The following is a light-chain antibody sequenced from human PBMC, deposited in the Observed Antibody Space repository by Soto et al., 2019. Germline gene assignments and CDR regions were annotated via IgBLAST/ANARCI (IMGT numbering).Light chain of an antibody. CDR3: AAWDDSMSGLV. CDR2: RNN. Sequence: QSVLTQPPSASGTPGQRVTISCSGSSSNIGSNYVYWYQQLPATAPNLLIYRNNQRPSGVPDRFSGSKYGTSASLAISGLRSEDDAAYYCAAWDDSMSGLVFGGGTKLTVL. CDR1: SSNIGSNY. V-gene: IGLV1-47*01. J-gene: IGLJ2*01.